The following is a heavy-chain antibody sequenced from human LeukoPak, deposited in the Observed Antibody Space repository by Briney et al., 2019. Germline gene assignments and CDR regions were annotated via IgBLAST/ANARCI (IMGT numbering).Heavy chain of an antibody. J-gene: IGHJ6*04. Sequence: SETLSLTCVVSGYSISSGYYWGWIRQPPGKGLEWIGSIYHSGNTYYNPSLKSRVTISVDTSKNQISLKLSFVTAADTAVYYCARHGDYYYYGMDVWGKGTTVTVSS. CDR3: ARHGDYYYYGMDV. D-gene: IGHD4-17*01. V-gene: IGHV4-38-2*01. CDR2: IYHSGNT. CDR1: GYSISSGYY.